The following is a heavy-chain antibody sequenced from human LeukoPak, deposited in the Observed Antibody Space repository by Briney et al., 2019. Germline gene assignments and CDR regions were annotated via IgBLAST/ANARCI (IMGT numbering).Heavy chain of an antibody. CDR3: AKGGSSGYEMRDY. V-gene: IGHV3-23*01. J-gene: IGHJ4*02. CDR1: GFTFSSYA. D-gene: IGHD5-12*01. CDR2: ISGSGGGT. Sequence: GGSLRLSCAASGFTFSSYAMSWVRQAPGKGLEWVSAISGSGGGTYYADSVKGRFTISRDNSKNTLYLQMNSLRAEDTAVYYCAKGGSSGYEMRDYWGQGTLVTVSS.